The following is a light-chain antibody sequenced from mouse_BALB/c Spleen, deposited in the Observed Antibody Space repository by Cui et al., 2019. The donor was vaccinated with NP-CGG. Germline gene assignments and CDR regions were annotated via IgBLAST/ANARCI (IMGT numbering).Light chain of an antibody. CDR1: TGAVTTSNY. CDR2: GTN. V-gene: IGLV1*01. CDR3: ALWYSNHWV. Sequence: AAVTPASAPTTSPGETVTLTCRSNTGAVTTSNYANWVQEKPDHLFTGLIGGTNNRAPGVPARFSGSLIGDKAALTVTGAQTEDEAIYFCALWYSNHWVFGGGTKLTVL. J-gene: IGLJ1*01.